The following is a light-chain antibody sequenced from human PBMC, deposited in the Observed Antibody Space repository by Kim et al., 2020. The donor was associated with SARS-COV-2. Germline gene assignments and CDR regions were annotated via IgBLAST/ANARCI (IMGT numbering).Light chain of an antibody. CDR2: GAS. Sequence: EIVMTQSPATLSLSPGERVTLSCRASQSVSSNLAWYQQKRGQAPRLLIYGASTRATGIPARFSGSGSGTEFTLTISSLQSEDFAVYYCQHSNKWHQGRTFGQGTKVDIK. J-gene: IGKJ1*01. CDR3: QHSNKWHQGRT. V-gene: IGKV3-15*01. CDR1: QSVSSN.